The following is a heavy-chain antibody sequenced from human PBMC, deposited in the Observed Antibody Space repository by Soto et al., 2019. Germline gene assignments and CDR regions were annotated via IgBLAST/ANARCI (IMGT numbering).Heavy chain of an antibody. V-gene: IGHV1-24*01. Sequence: ASVKVSCKVSGYTLTELSTHWVRQAPGKGLEWMGGFDPEDGETIYAQKFQGRVTMTEDTSTDTAYMELSSLRSEDTAVYYCATEGPPGIAAAATAGGYWGQGTLVTVSS. J-gene: IGHJ4*02. CDR3: ATEGPPGIAAAATAGGY. CDR1: GYTLTELS. CDR2: FDPEDGET. D-gene: IGHD6-13*01.